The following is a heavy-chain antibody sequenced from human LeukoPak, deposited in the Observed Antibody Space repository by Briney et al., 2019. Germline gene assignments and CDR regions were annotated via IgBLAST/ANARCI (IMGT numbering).Heavy chain of an antibody. CDR3: ARTEKYDFWSGYRYFDL. Sequence: ASVKVSCKASGYTFTSYGISWVRQAPGQGLEWMGWISAYNGNTNYAQKLQGRVTMTTDTSTSTAYMELRSLRSDDTAVYYCARTEKYDFWSGYRYFDLWGRGTLVTVSS. D-gene: IGHD3-3*01. J-gene: IGHJ2*01. CDR1: GYTFTSYG. V-gene: IGHV1-18*01. CDR2: ISAYNGNT.